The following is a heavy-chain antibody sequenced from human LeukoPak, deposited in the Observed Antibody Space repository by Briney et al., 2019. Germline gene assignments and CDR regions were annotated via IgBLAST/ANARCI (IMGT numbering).Heavy chain of an antibody. Sequence: SETLSLTCTVSGGSISSGSYYWSWIRQPAGKGLEGIGRIYTSGSTNYNPSLKSRVTISVDTSKNQFSLKLSSVTAADTAVYYCARLVARYYDILTGYSEQDYWGQGTLVTVSS. CDR2: IYTSGST. CDR1: GGSISSGSYY. D-gene: IGHD3-9*01. J-gene: IGHJ4*02. CDR3: ARLVARYYDILTGYSEQDY. V-gene: IGHV4-61*02.